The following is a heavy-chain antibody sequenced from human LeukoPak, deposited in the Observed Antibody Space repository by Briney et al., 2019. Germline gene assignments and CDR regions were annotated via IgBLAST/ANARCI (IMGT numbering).Heavy chain of an antibody. Sequence: GGSLRLSCAASGFTFSSYSMNWVRQAPGKGLEWVSSISSSTSYIYYADSVKGRFTISRDNAKNSLYLQMNSLRAEDTAVYYCARDQVVVVGASAIDYWGQGTLVTVSS. CDR3: ARDQVVVVGASAIDY. D-gene: IGHD2-15*01. J-gene: IGHJ4*02. CDR2: ISSSTSYI. CDR1: GFTFSSYS. V-gene: IGHV3-21*01.